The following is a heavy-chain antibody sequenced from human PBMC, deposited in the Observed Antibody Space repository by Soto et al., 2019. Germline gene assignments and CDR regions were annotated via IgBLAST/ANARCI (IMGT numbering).Heavy chain of an antibody. CDR2: VNPILSMS. D-gene: IGHD3-10*01. Sequence: QVQLVQSGAEVKRPGSSVKVSCKASGDTFRFYSMNWVRQAPGLGLEWMGRVNPILSMSNYAQRFQGRVTMTADKSTSTAYMELSGLRSEDTAMYYCATSYGSGYRAFDYWGQGALVTVSS. CDR3: ATSYGSGYRAFDY. J-gene: IGHJ4*02. CDR1: GDTFRFYS. V-gene: IGHV1-69*04.